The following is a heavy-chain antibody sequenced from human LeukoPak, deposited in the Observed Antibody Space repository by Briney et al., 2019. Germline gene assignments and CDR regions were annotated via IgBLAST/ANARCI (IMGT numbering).Heavy chain of an antibody. Sequence: SETLSLTCAVYGGSFRGYYWSWIRHPPAKGLECIGELNHSGYTNYNPSLKRRVTISVDTSKNQFSLKLSSVTAADTAVYYCARGGLGYCSGGSCPVPFDYWGQGTLVTVSS. CDR3: ARGGLGYCSGGSCPVPFDY. V-gene: IGHV4-34*01. D-gene: IGHD2-15*01. CDR1: GGSFRGYY. CDR2: LNHSGYT. J-gene: IGHJ4*02.